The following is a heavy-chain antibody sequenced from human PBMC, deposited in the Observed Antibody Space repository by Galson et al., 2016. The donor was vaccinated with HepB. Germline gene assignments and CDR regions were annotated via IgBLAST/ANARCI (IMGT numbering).Heavy chain of an antibody. D-gene: IGHD5-24*01. Sequence: SETLSLTCTVSGGSINGYYLSWIRQPPGKGLEWIGYIYDSGSTKYSPSLKGRVTISEDTSKNLFSLKLSSVTAADTAVYFCARGVGWLIDDGGRGTQVTVSS. CDR2: IYDSGST. V-gene: IGHV4-59*01. J-gene: IGHJ4*02. CDR3: ARGVGWLIDD. CDR1: GGSINGYY.